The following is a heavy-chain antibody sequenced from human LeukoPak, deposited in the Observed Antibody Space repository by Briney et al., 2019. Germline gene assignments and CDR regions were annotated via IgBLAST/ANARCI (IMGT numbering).Heavy chain of an antibody. CDR1: GGSISSSSYY. J-gene: IGHJ3*02. V-gene: IGHV4-39*07. CDR3: ARVHPGPVDYGDYGAARSGAFDI. CDR2: IYYSGST. D-gene: IGHD4-17*01. Sequence: PSETLSLTCTVSGGSISSSSYYWGWIRQPPGKGLEWIGSIYYSGSTYYNPSLKSRVTISVDRSKNQFSLKLSSVTAADTAVYYCARVHPGPVDYGDYGAARSGAFDIWGQGTMVTVSS.